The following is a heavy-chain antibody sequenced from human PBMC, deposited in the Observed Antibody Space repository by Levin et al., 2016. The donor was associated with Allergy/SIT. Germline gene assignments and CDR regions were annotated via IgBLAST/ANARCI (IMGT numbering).Heavy chain of an antibody. J-gene: IGHJ4*02. D-gene: IGHD2-21*01. CDR3: ARVTYCGGDCYTTFDY. Sequence: WIRQPPGKGLEWIGEINHSGSTNYNPSLKSRVTISVDTSKNQFSLKLSSVTAADTAVYYCARVTYCGGDCYTTFDYWGQGTLVTVSS. CDR2: INHSGST. V-gene: IGHV4-34*01.